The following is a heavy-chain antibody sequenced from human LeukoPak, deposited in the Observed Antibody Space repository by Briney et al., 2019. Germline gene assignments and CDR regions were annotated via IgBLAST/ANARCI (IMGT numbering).Heavy chain of an antibody. CDR3: AKAVGATRGYYYSGMDV. V-gene: IGHV3-23*01. Sequence: SGGSLRLSCAASGFTFNSYAMSWVRQAPGKGLEWVSSTSGGGGVTYYADSVKGRFTISRDNSVSTLYLQMNSLTAGDTALYYCAKAVGATRGYYYSGMDVWGQGTTVTVSS. CDR2: TSGGGGVT. CDR1: GFTFNSYA. J-gene: IGHJ6*02. D-gene: IGHD1-26*01.